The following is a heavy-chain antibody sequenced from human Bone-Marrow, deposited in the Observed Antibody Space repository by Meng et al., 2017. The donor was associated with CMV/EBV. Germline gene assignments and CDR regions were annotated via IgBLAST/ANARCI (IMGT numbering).Heavy chain of an antibody. CDR2: INPNTGDT. D-gene: IGHD5-24*01. CDR1: GYTFTGHY. J-gene: IGHJ4*02. Sequence: GESLKISCKASGYTFTGHYTHWVRQAPGQGLEWMGMINPNTGDTFYAQKFQGRVTMTRDTSISTAYMELTRLRSDDAAVYYCATYHPSVDPNYWGQGALVTVSS. CDR3: ATYHPSVDPNY. V-gene: IGHV1-2*02.